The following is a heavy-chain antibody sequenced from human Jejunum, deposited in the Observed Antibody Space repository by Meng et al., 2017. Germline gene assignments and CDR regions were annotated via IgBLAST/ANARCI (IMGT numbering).Heavy chain of an antibody. D-gene: IGHD6-19*01. CDR3: ARVGLGWSGFDS. V-gene: IGHV4-34*01. CDR2: ITHSGST. CDR1: GESLRNYY. Sequence: QVQLQQWGAGLLKPSETLSLTCSVYGESLRNYYWNWIRQAPGKGLEWIGEITHSGSTKYDPSLKSRVTISQDTSKNQFSLQLSSVTAADTAIYYCARVGLGWSGFDSWGQGSLVTVSS. J-gene: IGHJ4*02.